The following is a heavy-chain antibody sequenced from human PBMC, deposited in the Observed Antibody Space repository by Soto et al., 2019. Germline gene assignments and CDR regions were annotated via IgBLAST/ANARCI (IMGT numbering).Heavy chain of an antibody. CDR2: IDWDDDK. D-gene: IGHD1-26*01. CDR3: ARTPGVGARTFYYYYGMDV. J-gene: IGHJ6*02. Sequence: ESGPTLVNPTQTLTLTCTFSGFSLSTSGMCVSWIRQPPGKALEWLALIDWDDDKYYSTSLKTRLTISKDTSKNQVVLTMTNMDPVDTATYYCARTPGVGARTFYYYYGMDVWGQGTTVTVSS. CDR1: GFSLSTSGMC. V-gene: IGHV2-70*01.